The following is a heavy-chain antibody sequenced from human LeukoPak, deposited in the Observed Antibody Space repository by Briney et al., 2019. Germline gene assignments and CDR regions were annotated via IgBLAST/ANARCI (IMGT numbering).Heavy chain of an antibody. V-gene: IGHV1-2*02. D-gene: IGHD1-7*01. CDR2: LNPNTGGT. CDR3: AKSLAGTTVFWWFDP. J-gene: IGHJ5*02. CDR1: GYPFTKYY. Sequence: ASVKVSCKASGYPFTKYYIHWVRQAPGHGLQWMGWLNPNTGGTRYARSFEGRVTMTRDTSIDTAYMDLSGPTSDDTATYYCAKSLAGTTVFWWFDPWGQGTVVTVSS.